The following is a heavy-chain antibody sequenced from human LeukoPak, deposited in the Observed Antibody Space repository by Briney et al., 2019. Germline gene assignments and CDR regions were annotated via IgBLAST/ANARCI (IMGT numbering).Heavy chain of an antibody. Sequence: SGGSLRLSCKASGFTFSSYHMNWVRQAPGKGLEWVSSISSSSVYTHYADSVKGRITISRDNGKNSLHLQMNSLTAGDTALYYCARDALRDDAFDIWGQGTMVTVSS. J-gene: IGHJ3*02. V-gene: IGHV3-21*04. CDR3: ARDALRDDAFDI. CDR2: ISSSSVYT. CDR1: GFTFSSYH.